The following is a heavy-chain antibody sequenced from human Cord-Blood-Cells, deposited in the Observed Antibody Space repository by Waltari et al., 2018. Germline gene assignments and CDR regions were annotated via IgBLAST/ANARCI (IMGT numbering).Heavy chain of an antibody. CDR2: ISAYNGNT. CDR3: ARDITRYCSSTSCYAGDY. D-gene: IGHD2-2*01. V-gene: IGHV1-18*01. J-gene: IGHJ4*02. CDR1: GYTFTSYG. Sequence: QVQLVQSGAEVKKPGASVKVSCKASGYTFTSYGISWVRQAPGQGLEWMGWISAYNGNTNYAQKLQGRVTMTTDTSTSTAYMELRSLRSGDTAVYYCARDITRYCSSTSCYAGDYWGQGTLVTVSS.